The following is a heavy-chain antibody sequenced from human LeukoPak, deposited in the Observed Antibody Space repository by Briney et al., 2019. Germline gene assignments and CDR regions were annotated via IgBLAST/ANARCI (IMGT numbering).Heavy chain of an antibody. CDR3: ARGRRMVYAYYYYYGMDV. D-gene: IGHD2-8*01. CDR2: INHSGST. Sequence: PSETLSLTCAVYGGSFSGYYWSWIRQPPGKGLEWIGGINHSGSTNYNPSLKSRVTISVDTSKNQFSLKLSSVTAADTAVYYCARGRRMVYAYYYYYGMDVWGQGTTVTVSS. V-gene: IGHV4-34*01. J-gene: IGHJ6*02. CDR1: GGSFSGYY.